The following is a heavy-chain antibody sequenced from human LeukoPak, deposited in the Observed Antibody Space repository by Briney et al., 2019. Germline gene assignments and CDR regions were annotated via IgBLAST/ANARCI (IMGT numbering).Heavy chain of an antibody. CDR2: IYYSGST. J-gene: IGHJ4*02. CDR1: GGSISSSSYY. CDR3: ARAPFRDYGVDY. Sequence: SETLSLTCTVSGGSISSSSYYWGWIRQPPGKGLEWIGSIYYSGSTYYNPSLKSRVTISVDTSKNQFSLKLSSVTAADTAVYYCARAPFRDYGVDYWGQGTLVTVSS. V-gene: IGHV4-39*01. D-gene: IGHD4-17*01.